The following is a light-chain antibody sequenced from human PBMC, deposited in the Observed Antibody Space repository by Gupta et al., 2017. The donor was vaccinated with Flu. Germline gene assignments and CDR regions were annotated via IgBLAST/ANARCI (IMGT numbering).Light chain of an antibody. CDR3: QQEDSTPLT. CDR2: WAS. V-gene: IGKV4-1*01. CDR1: QSVLYSSNNKNY. Sequence: DIVMTQSPDSLAVSLGERATINCKSSQSVLYSSNNKNYLAWYQQKPGQPPNLLIYWASTRESGVPDRFSGSGSGTDFTLTISSLQAEDVAVYYCQQEDSTPLTFGRGTKVEIK. J-gene: IGKJ4*01.